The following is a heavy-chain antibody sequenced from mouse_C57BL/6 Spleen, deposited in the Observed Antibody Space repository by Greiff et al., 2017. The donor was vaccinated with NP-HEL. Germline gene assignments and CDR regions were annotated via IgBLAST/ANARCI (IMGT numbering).Heavy chain of an antibody. V-gene: IGHV5-12*01. CDR3: ARRYYGSSSWWYFDV. CDR1: GFTFSDYY. D-gene: IGHD1-1*01. Sequence: EVQLVESGGGLVQPGGSLKLSCAASGFTFSDYYMYWVRQTPEKRLEWVAYISNGGGSTYYPDTVKGRFTISRDNAKNTLYLQMSRLKSEDTAMYYCARRYYGSSSWWYFDVWGTGTTVTVSS. CDR2: ISNGGGST. J-gene: IGHJ1*03.